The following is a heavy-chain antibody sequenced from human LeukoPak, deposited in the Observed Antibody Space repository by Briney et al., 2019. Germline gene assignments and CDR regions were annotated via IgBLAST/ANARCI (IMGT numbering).Heavy chain of an antibody. CDR1: GGSISSKY. CDR2: IDYSGST. Sequence: PSETLSLTCTVSGGSISSKYWSWIRQPPGKGLEWIGYIDYSGSTNYNPSLKSRVTISVDTSKNQFSLKLSSVTAADTAVYYCAREAAVAGTYGMDVWGQGTTVTVSS. V-gene: IGHV4-59*01. D-gene: IGHD6-19*01. J-gene: IGHJ6*02. CDR3: AREAAVAGTYGMDV.